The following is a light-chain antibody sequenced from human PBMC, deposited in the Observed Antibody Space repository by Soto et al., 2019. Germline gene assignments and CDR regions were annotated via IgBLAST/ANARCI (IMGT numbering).Light chain of an antibody. J-gene: IGKJ4*01. CDR3: KQYGSSLFT. CDR1: QSVSSSY. CDR2: GAS. Sequence: EIVLTQSPGTLSLSPGERATLSCRASQSVSSSYLAWYQQKPGQAPRLLIYGASSRATGIPDRFSGSGSGTDFTLTISTLEPEDFAVYYCKQYGSSLFTFGGGTKVEIK. V-gene: IGKV3-20*01.